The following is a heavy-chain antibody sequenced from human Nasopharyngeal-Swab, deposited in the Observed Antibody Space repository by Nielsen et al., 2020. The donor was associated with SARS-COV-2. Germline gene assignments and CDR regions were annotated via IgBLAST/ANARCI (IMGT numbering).Heavy chain of an antibody. V-gene: IGHV4-4*07. D-gene: IGHD4-17*01. CDR2: IYTSGYT. Sequence: SETLSLTCTVSGGSINSYYWNWIRQPAGKGLEWIGRIYTSGYTNYNPSLKSRVTLPLDTSKNQFSLNLSSVTAADTAVYYCARDYGDYSYFDYWGQGTLVTVSS. CDR3: ARDYGDYSYFDY. CDR1: GGSINSYY. J-gene: IGHJ4*02.